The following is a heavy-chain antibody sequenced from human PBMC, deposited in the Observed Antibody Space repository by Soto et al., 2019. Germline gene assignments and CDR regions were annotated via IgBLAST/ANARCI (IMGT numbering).Heavy chain of an antibody. CDR2: ISCYNGKT. CDR3: ARDAPPPELRFLEWHNYDYNGMDV. CDR1: GYSFTAYG. J-gene: IGHJ6*02. V-gene: IGHV1-18*01. Sequence: QVQVVQSGDAVKETGASVRVSCKTSGYSFTAYGISWVRQAPGQGLEWMGWISCYNGKTKYAQKVQGRVTMTTDTSTSKAYMEVRSLRPDDTAIYYCARDAPPPELRFLEWHNYDYNGMDVWGQGTTVTVSS. D-gene: IGHD3-3*01.